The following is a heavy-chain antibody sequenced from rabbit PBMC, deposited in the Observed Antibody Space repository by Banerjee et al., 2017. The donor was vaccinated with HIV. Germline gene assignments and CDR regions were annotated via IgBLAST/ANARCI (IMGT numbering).Heavy chain of an antibody. J-gene: IGHJ4*01. V-gene: IGHV1S45*01. CDR1: GFTLSSYV. CDR3: ARDLAGVIGWNFSL. CDR2: INTGSGSA. Sequence: QEQLVESGGGLVKPEGSLKLSCTVSGFTLSSYVMCWVRQAPGKGLEWIGCINTGSGSAYYANWAKGRFTISKTSSTTVTLQMTSLTAADTASYFCARDLAGVIGWNFSLWGPGTLVTVS. D-gene: IGHD4-1*01.